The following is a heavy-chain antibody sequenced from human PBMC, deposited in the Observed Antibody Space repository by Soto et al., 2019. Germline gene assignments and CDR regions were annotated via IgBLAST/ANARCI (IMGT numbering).Heavy chain of an antibody. V-gene: IGHV1-69*12. D-gene: IGHD4-4*01. CDR2: IIPLFRTP. J-gene: IGHJ6*02. CDR1: GGTFSSYV. CDR3: ARDNDRLQLGGNYYYILDV. Sequence: QVHLVQSGAEVKEPGSSVKVSCKASGGTFSSYVISWLRQAPGQGLEWMGGIIPLFRTPDYAQKFQGRVTIPADESTSTAYMELSSLRSEDTAVYYCARDNDRLQLGGNYYYILDVWGQGTTVTVSS.